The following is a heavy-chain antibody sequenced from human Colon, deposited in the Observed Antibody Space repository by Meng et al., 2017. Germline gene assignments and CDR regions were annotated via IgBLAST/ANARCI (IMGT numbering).Heavy chain of an antibody. CDR1: GFTFSSYG. CDR2: IWFDGSNQ. CDR3: ARDFDVLTAYWPHY. Sequence: GESLKISCAGSGFTFSSYGMHWVRQAPGKGLEWLAVIWFDGSNQYYADSVKGRFSISRDNSKNTLYLQMNSLRAEDTAFYYCARDFDVLTAYWPHYWGQGTLVTVSS. V-gene: IGHV3-33*01. D-gene: IGHD3-9*01. J-gene: IGHJ4*02.